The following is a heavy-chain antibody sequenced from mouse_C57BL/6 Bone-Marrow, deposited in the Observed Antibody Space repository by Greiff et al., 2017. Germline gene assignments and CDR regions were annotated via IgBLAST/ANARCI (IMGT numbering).Heavy chain of an antibody. CDR2: IYPGSGST. D-gene: IGHD1-1*01. J-gene: IGHJ1*03. CDR3: ARRYCGKWYFDV. CDR1: GYTFTSYW. V-gene: IGHV1-55*01. Sequence: QVQLQQPGAELVKPGASVKMSCKASGYTFTSYWITWVKQRPGQGLEWIGDIYPGSGSTNYNEKFKSKATLTVDTSSSTAYMQLSSLTSEDSAVYYCARRYCGKWYFDVWGTGTTVTVSS.